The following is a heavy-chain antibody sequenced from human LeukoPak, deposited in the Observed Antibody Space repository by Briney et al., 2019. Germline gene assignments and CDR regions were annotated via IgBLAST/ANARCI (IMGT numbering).Heavy chain of an antibody. CDR2: IWYDGSNK. Sequence: PGGSLRLSCAASGFTFSSYGMHWVRQAPGKGLEWVAVIWYDGSNKYYADSVKGRFTISRDNSKNTLYLQMNSLRAEDTAVYYCARDRSAVTAMADFDYWGQGTLVTVSS. CDR3: ARDRSAVTAMADFDY. V-gene: IGHV3-33*08. CDR1: GFTFSSYG. D-gene: IGHD5-18*01. J-gene: IGHJ4*02.